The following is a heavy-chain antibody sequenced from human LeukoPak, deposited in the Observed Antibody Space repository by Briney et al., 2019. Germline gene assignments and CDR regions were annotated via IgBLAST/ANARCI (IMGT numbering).Heavy chain of an antibody. J-gene: IGHJ4*02. CDR3: ARSLASSSWHGSDY. Sequence: ASVKVSCKASGYTFTGYYMHWVRQAPGQGLEWMGWINPNSGGTNYAQKFQGRVTMTRDTSISTAYMELSRLRSDDTAVYYCARSLASSSWHGSDYWGQGTLVTVSS. CDR1: GYTFTGYY. D-gene: IGHD6-13*01. V-gene: IGHV1-2*02. CDR2: INPNSGGT.